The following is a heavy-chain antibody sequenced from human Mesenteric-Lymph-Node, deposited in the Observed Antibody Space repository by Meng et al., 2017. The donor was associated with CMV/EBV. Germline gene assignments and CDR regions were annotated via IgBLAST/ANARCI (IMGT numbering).Heavy chain of an antibody. J-gene: IGHJ4*02. CDR2: INPNSGGT. CDR3: AKGKDSDYGSGTYMVDY. Sequence: GYPFTYNIHWLRQVPGQGLEWMGRINPNSGGTRYAQKFQGRVTMTRDTSIATAYMELRGLTSGDTAVYFCAKGKDSDYGSGTYMVDYWGQGTLVTVSS. V-gene: IGHV1-2*06. CDR1: GYPFTYN. D-gene: IGHD3-10*01.